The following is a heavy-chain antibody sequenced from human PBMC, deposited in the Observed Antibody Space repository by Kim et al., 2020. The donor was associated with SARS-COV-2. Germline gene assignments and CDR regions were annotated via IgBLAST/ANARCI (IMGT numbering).Heavy chain of an antibody. D-gene: IGHD6-13*01. Sequence: GGSLRLSCAASGFTVSSNYMSWVRQAPGKGLEWVSVIYSGGSTYYADSVKGRFTISRDNSKNTLYLQMNSLRAEDTAVYYCARGGSSSWYGAFDIWGQGTMVTVSS. V-gene: IGHV3-53*01. CDR3: ARGGSSSWYGAFDI. CDR2: IYSGGST. J-gene: IGHJ3*02. CDR1: GFTVSSNY.